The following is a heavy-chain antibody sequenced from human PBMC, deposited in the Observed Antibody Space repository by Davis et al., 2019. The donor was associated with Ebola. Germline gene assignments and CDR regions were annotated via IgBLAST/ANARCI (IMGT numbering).Heavy chain of an antibody. D-gene: IGHD6-19*01. CDR2: ISRYSKSK. J-gene: IGHJ3*02. CDR3: AGGESGWDASDI. CDR1: GFSFSYYS. Sequence: GGSLRLSCAASGFSFSYYSMNWVRQAPGKGLEWISFISRYSKSKYYADSVRGRFTVSRDNAKNSLSLQMNSLRAEDTAVYYCAGGESGWDASDIWGRGTMVTVSS. V-gene: IGHV3-48*04.